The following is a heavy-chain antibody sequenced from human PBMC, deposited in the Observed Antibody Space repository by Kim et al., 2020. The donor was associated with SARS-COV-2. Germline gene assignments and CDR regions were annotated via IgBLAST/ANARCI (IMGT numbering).Heavy chain of an antibody. CDR3: ARDGGYCSSTSCYGKGMDV. D-gene: IGHD2-2*01. V-gene: IGHV3-30*07. Sequence: GRFTISRDNSKNTLYLQMNSLRAEDTAVYYCARDGGYCSSTSCYGKGMDVWGQGTTVTVSS. J-gene: IGHJ6*02.